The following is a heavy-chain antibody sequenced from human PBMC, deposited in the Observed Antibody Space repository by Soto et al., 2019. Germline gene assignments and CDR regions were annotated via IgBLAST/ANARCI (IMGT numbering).Heavy chain of an antibody. CDR1: GYTFTSYS. V-gene: IGHV1-18*01. D-gene: IGHD6-13*01. Sequence: ASVKLSCKASGYTFTSYSISWVRQAPVQGLEWMGWISAYNGNTNYAQKLQGRVTMTTDTSTSTAYMELRSLRSDDTAVYYCARKGSRSGYSGFHPWGQGILITV. J-gene: IGHJ5*02. CDR3: ARKGSRSGYSGFHP. CDR2: ISAYNGNT.